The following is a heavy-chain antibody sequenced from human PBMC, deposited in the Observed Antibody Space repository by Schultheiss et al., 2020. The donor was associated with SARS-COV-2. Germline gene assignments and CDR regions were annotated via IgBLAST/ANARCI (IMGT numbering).Heavy chain of an antibody. Sequence: SGPTLVKPTQTLTLTCTFSGFSLSTSGMCVSWIRQPPGKALEWLALIYWNDDKRYSPSLKSRLTITKDTSKNQVVLTMTNMGPVDTATYYCAHTSGSYWVGWFDPWGQGTLVTVSS. CDR3: AHTSGSYWVGWFDP. J-gene: IGHJ5*02. CDR1: GFSLSTSGMC. CDR2: IYWNDDK. D-gene: IGHD1-26*01. V-gene: IGHV2-5*01.